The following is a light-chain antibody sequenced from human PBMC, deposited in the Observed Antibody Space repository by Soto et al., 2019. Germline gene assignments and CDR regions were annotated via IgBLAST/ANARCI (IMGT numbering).Light chain of an antibody. J-gene: IGKJ1*01. CDR2: GVS. CDR3: QQYGSSLWT. V-gene: IGKV3-20*01. Sequence: EIVLTQSPGTLSLSPGERATLSCRASQSVSSSYLAWYQQKPGQAPRLLIYGVSSRAAGIPARFSGSGSGTDFTLTISRLEPEDFAVYYCQQYGSSLWTFGQGTKVDIK. CDR1: QSVSSSY.